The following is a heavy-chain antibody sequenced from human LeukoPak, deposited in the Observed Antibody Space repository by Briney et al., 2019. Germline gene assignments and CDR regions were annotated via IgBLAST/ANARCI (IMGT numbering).Heavy chain of an antibody. Sequence: SQTLSLTCTVSGGSISSGGYYWSWIRQHPGKGLEWIGYIYYSGSTYYNPSPKSRVTISVDTSKNQFSLKLSSVTAADTAVYYCARWGSYCSSTSCPETYNWFDPWGQGTLVTVSS. CDR2: IYYSGST. CDR1: GGSISSGGYY. V-gene: IGHV4-31*03. D-gene: IGHD2-2*01. CDR3: ARWGSYCSSTSCPETYNWFDP. J-gene: IGHJ5*02.